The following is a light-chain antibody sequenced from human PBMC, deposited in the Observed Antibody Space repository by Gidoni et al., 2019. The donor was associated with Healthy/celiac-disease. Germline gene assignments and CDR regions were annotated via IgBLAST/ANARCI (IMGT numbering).Light chain of an antibody. CDR2: RNN. CDR1: SSNIGINY. V-gene: IGLV1-47*01. CDR3: AAWDDSLSVWV. Sequence: QSVLTQPPSASGTPGQRVTISCSGSSSNIGINYVYWYQQPPGTAPKLLIYRNNQRPSGVPDRFSGSKSGTSASLAISGLRSEDEADYYCAAWDDSLSVWVFGGGTKLTVL. J-gene: IGLJ3*02.